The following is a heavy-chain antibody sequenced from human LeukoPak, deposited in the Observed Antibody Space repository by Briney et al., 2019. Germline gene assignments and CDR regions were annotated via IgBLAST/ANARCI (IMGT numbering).Heavy chain of an antibody. CDR3: ARLPHRRTMVRGVIRNYY. CDR1: GGSFSGYY. V-gene: IGHV4-34*01. Sequence: PSETLSLTCAVYGGSFSGYYWSWIRQPPGKGLEWIGEINHSGSTNYNPSLKSRVTISVDTSKNQFSLKLSSVTAADTAVYYCARLPHRRTMVRGVIRNYYWGQGTLVTVSS. CDR2: INHSGST. D-gene: IGHD3-10*01. J-gene: IGHJ4*02.